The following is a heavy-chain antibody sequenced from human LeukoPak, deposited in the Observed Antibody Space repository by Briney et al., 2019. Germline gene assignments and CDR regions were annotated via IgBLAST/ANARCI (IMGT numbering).Heavy chain of an antibody. CDR3: AKEGKIVVVTALVDY. Sequence: GGSLRLSCAASGFTFSSYGMHWVRQAPGKGLEWVAVISYDGSNKYYADSVKGRFTISRDNSKNTLYLQMNSLRAEDTAVYYCAKEGKIVVVTALVDYWGQGTLVTVSS. CDR2: ISYDGSNK. CDR1: GFTFSSYG. J-gene: IGHJ4*02. V-gene: IGHV3-30*18. D-gene: IGHD2-2*01.